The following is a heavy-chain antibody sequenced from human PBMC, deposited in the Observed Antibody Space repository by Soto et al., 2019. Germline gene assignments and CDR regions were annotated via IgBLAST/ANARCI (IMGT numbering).Heavy chain of an antibody. CDR3: GRLNNKPGSSTSWCYY. V-gene: IGHV5-51*01. J-gene: IGHJ4*02. CDR1: GYSFANYC. D-gene: IGHD6-19*01. Sequence: GESLKIAWKTSGYSFANYCIAWVRQMPRKGLEWMGIIYPGDSNTKYSPSFQGQVTISADKSINTAYLQWNSLKASDTAMYYCGRLNNKPGSSTSWCYYLGQETGVTISS. CDR2: IYPGDSNT.